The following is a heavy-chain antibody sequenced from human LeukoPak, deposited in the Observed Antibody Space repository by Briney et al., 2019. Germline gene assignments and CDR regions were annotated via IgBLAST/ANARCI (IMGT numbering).Heavy chain of an antibody. CDR3: ARENSYGYFFDY. Sequence: SETLSLTCVVSGGSVSGYYWGWIRQPPGRGLEWIGYIYYSGSTNYNPSLKSRVTISVDTSKNQFSLKLSSVTAADTAVYYCARENSYGYFFDYWGQGTLVTVSS. D-gene: IGHD5-18*01. CDR1: GGSVSGYY. J-gene: IGHJ4*02. CDR2: IYYSGST. V-gene: IGHV4-59*02.